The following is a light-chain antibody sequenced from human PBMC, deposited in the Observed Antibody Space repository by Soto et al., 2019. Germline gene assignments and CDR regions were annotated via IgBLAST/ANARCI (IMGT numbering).Light chain of an antibody. V-gene: IGKV4-1*01. CDR1: QSLVYSANNKNY. J-gene: IGKJ1*01. CDR2: WAC. CDR3: QQYVAPLWT. Sequence: DIVMTQSPDSLSVSLGERATINCKSSQSLVYSANNKNYLAWYQQKPGQPPKLLIYWACVRESGVPDRFSGSGSGTDVSLPISSMQAGDVAVYYCQQYVAPLWTVGQGTKVEV.